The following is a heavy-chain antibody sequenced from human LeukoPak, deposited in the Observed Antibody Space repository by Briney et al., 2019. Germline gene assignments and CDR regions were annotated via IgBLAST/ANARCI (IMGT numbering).Heavy chain of an antibody. CDR2: IKQDGSEK. V-gene: IGHV3-7*01. CDR1: GFTFSSYA. J-gene: IGHJ4*02. Sequence: GGSLRLSCAASGFTFSSYAMSWVRQAPGKGLEWVANIKQDGSEKYYVDSVKGRFTISRDNAKNSLYLQMNSLRAEDTAVYYCAGGAGGGYWGQGTVVTVSS. CDR3: AGGAGGGY. D-gene: IGHD3-22*01.